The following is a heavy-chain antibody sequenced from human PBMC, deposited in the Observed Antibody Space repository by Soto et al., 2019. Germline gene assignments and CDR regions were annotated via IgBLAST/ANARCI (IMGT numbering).Heavy chain of an antibody. Sequence: GGSLRLSCAASGFTFSSYAMHWVRQAPGKGLEWVAVISYDGSNKYYADSVKGRFTISRDNSKNTLYLQMNSLSAEDTAVYYGARPRGNWGNYFDYWGQGTLVTVSS. CDR1: GFTFSSYA. CDR3: ARPRGNWGNYFDY. CDR2: ISYDGSNK. V-gene: IGHV3-30*04. J-gene: IGHJ4*02. D-gene: IGHD7-27*01.